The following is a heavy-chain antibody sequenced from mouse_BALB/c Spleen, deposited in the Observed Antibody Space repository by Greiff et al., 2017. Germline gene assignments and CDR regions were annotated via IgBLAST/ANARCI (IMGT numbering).Heavy chain of an antibody. CDR2: INPGSGGT. D-gene: IGHD4-1*01. J-gene: IGHJ3*01. Sequence: QVQLQQSGAELVRPGTSVKVSCKASGYAFTNYLIEWVKQRPGQGLEWIGVINPGSGGTNYNEKFKGKATLTADKSSSTAYMQLSSLTSDDSAVYFCARSGTDKNWFAYWGQGTLVTVSA. CDR1: GYAFTNYL. CDR3: ARSGTDKNWFAY. V-gene: IGHV1-54*03.